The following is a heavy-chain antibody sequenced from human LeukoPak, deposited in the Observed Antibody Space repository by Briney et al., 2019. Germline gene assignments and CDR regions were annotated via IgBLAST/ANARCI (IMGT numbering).Heavy chain of an antibody. CDR2: ISGSGGST. CDR3: TREPNWFDP. J-gene: IGHJ5*02. V-gene: IGHV3-23*01. Sequence: PGGSLRLSCVASRFQFSSYAMSWVRQAPGKGLEWVSVISGSGGSTYYADSVKGRFTISRDNSKNTLYLQMNSLRAEDTAVYYCTREPNWFDPWGQGTLVTVSS. CDR1: RFQFSSYA.